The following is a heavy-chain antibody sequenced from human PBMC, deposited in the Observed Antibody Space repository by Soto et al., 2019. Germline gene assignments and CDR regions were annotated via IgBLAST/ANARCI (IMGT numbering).Heavy chain of an antibody. CDR1: GYTFTSYA. J-gene: IGHJ4*02. CDR3: ARDAPPADY. V-gene: IGHV1-18*01. Sequence: QVQLVQSGAEVKKPGASVKVSCKASGYTFTSYAISWVRQAPGQGLEWMGWISAYNGNTNYAQKRXGRVTMTTDTPTSTASTELRSLRSADTAVYYCARDAPPADYWGQGTLVTVSS. CDR2: ISAYNGNT.